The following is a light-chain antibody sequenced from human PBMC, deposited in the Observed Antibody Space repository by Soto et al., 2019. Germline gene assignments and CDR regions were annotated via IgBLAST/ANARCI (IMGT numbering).Light chain of an antibody. CDR1: QSISSW. CDR2: DAS. J-gene: IGKJ1*01. V-gene: IGKV1-5*01. CDR3: QQYNTYWT. Sequence: IQLTQSPSSLSASVGDRVTITCRASQSISSWLAWYQQKPGKAPKLLIYDASSLESGVPSRFSGSGSGTEITLTISSLQPDDFATYYCQQYNTYWTFGQGTKVDVK.